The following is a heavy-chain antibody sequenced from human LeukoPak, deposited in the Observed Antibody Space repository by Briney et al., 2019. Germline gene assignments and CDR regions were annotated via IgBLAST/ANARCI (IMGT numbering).Heavy chain of an antibody. CDR1: GFTFSSYG. CDR3: ARDFSSSWSPFEY. V-gene: IGHV3-33*01. Sequence: GGSLRLSCAASGFTFSSYGMHWVRQAPGKGLEWVAVIWYDGSNKYYADSVKGRFTISRDNSKNTQYLQMNSLRAEDTAVYYCARDFSSSWSPFEYWGQGTLVTLSS. D-gene: IGHD6-13*01. CDR2: IWYDGSNK. J-gene: IGHJ4*02.